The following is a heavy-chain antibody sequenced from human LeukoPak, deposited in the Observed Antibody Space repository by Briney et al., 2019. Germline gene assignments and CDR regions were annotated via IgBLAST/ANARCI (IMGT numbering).Heavy chain of an antibody. J-gene: IGHJ4*02. Sequence: SETLSLTCTVSGGSISSYYWSWIRQPPGKGLEWIGEINHSGSTNYNPSLKSRVTISVDTSKNQFSLKLSSVTAADTAVYYCAKTIVGADHFDYWGQGTLVTVSS. V-gene: IGHV4-34*01. CDR1: GGSISSYY. CDR2: INHSGST. D-gene: IGHD1-26*01. CDR3: AKTIVGADHFDY.